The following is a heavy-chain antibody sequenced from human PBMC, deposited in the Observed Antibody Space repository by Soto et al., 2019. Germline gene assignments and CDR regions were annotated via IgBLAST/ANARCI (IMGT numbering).Heavy chain of an antibody. V-gene: IGHV3-48*01. Sequence: PGGSLRLSCAASGFTFSSYSMNWVRQAPGKGLEWVSYISSSSSTIYYADSVKGRFNISRDNAKNSLYLQMNSLRAEDTAVYYCASGYGDYPGYFDYWGQGTLVTVSS. D-gene: IGHD4-17*01. CDR1: GFTFSSYS. J-gene: IGHJ4*02. CDR2: ISSSSSTI. CDR3: ASGYGDYPGYFDY.